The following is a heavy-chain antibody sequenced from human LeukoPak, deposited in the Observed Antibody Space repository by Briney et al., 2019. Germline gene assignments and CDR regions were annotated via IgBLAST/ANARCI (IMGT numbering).Heavy chain of an antibody. CDR3: ARDHDYGDL. CDR1: GFTFNSYS. J-gene: IGHJ4*02. D-gene: IGHD4-17*01. Sequence: GGSLRLSCAASGFTFNSYSMNWVRQAPGKGLEWVSGISGSGSDTYYADSVKGRFTISRDNSKNTLYLQMNSLRAEDTAVYYCARDHDYGDLWGQGTLVTVSS. CDR2: ISGSGSDT. V-gene: IGHV3-23*01.